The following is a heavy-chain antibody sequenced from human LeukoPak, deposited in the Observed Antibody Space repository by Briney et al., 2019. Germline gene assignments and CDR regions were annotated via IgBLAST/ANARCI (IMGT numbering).Heavy chain of an antibody. V-gene: IGHV3-30*04. CDR2: ISYDGSNK. D-gene: IGHD3-10*01. CDR3: ARDDYGSGSWNDY. CDR1: GFTFSSYA. Sequence: GGSLRLSCAASGFTFSSYAMHWVRQAPGKGLEWVAVISYDGSNKYYADSVKGRFTISRDNVKNSLYLQMNSLRAEDTALYYCARDDYGSGSWNDYWGQGTLVTVSS. J-gene: IGHJ4*02.